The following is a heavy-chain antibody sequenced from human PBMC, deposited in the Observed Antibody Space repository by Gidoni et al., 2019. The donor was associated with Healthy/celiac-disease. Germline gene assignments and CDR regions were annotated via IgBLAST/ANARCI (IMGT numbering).Heavy chain of an antibody. J-gene: IGHJ6*03. D-gene: IGHD6-6*01. Sequence: QLQLQESGPGLVKPSETLSLTCTVSGGSISSSSYYWGWIRQPPGKGLEWIGSIYYSGSTYYTPSLKRRVTISVDTSKNQFSLKLSSVTAADTAVYYCARKGALAAPAYYYMDVWGKGTTVTVSS. CDR2: IYYSGST. V-gene: IGHV4-39*01. CDR3: ARKGALAAPAYYYMDV. CDR1: GGSISSSSYY.